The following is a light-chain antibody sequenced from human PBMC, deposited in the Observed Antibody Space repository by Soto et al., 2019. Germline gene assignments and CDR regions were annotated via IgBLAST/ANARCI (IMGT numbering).Light chain of an antibody. CDR3: QQYGTSPHT. J-gene: IGKJ1*01. CDR2: GSS. CDR1: QSVRSRY. V-gene: IGKV3-20*01. Sequence: EIVLTQSPGTLSLSPGERDTLSCRASQSVRSRYLAWYQQKPGQAPRLLIYGSSSRPPGIPDRVSGSGSGTEFTLTISRLEPEDFAVYYCQQYGTSPHTFGQGTKVEI.